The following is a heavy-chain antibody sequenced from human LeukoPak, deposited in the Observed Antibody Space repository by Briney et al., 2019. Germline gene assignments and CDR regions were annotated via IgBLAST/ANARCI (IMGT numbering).Heavy chain of an antibody. Sequence: GGSLRLSCAASGFTFSSYWMSWVRQAPGKGLEWVANIKQDGSEKYYVDSVKGRFTISRDNAKNSLYLQMNSLRAEDTAVYYCARDPYCGGDCYPDWGQGTLVTVSS. J-gene: IGHJ4*02. V-gene: IGHV3-7*01. CDR3: ARDPYCGGDCYPD. CDR1: GFTFSSYW. CDR2: IKQDGSEK. D-gene: IGHD2-21*02.